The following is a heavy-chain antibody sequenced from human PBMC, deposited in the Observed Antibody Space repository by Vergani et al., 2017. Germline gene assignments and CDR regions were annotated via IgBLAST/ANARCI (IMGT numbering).Heavy chain of an antibody. CDR3: ARARGRAPYYYYMDV. CDR2: ISYDGSNK. J-gene: IGHJ6*03. Sequence: VQLLESGGGVVQPGRSLRLSCAASGFTFSSYAMHWVRQAPGKGLEWVAVISYDGSNKYYADSVKGRFTISRDNSKNTLYLQMNSLRAEDTAVYYCARARGRAPYYYYMDVWGKGTTVTVSS. CDR1: GFTFSSYA. V-gene: IGHV3-30-3*01.